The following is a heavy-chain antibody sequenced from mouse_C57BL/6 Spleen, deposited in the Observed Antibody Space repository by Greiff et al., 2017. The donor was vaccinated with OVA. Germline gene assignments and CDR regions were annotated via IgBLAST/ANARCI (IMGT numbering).Heavy chain of an antibody. CDR3: ARYCGYGSDWYFDV. J-gene: IGHJ1*03. V-gene: IGHV7-3*01. D-gene: IGHD1-1*01. CDR1: GFTFTDYY. CDR2: IRNKANGYTT. Sequence: EVKLVESGGGLVQPGGFLSLSCAASGFTFTDYYMSWVRQPPGKALEWLGFIRNKANGYTTEYSASVKGRFTISRDNSQSILYLQMNALRAEDSATYYCARYCGYGSDWYFDVWGTGTTVTVSS.